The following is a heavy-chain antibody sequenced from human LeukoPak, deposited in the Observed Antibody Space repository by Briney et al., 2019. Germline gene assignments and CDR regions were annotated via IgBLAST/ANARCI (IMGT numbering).Heavy chain of an antibody. V-gene: IGHV3-30*18. D-gene: IGHD6-19*01. Sequence: GGSLTLSCAASGFTFSSYGMHWVRQAPGKGLEWVAVISYDGSNKYYADSVKGRFTISRDNSKNTLYLQMNSLRAEDTAVYYCAKSVTVAGFFDYWGQGTLVTVSS. CDR3: AKSVTVAGFFDY. CDR2: ISYDGSNK. CDR1: GFTFSSYG. J-gene: IGHJ4*02.